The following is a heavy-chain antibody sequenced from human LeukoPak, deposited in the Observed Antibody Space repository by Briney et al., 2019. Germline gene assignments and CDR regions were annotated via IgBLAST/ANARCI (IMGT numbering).Heavy chain of an antibody. CDR1: YGSISDISYY. J-gene: IGHJ4*02. CDR2: IYYNGRT. Sequence: SETLSLTCTVSYGSISDISYYWGWIRQPPGKGLEWIGSIYYNGRTYYNSSLKSRVTISVDTSKNQFSLKVTSVTAADTAVYCCASAYYDILGGHFDYWGQGTLVTVSS. CDR3: ASAYYDILGGHFDY. D-gene: IGHD3-9*01. V-gene: IGHV4-39*07.